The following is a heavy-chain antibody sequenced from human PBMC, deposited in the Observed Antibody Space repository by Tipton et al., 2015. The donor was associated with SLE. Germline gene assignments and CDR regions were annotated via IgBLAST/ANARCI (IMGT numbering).Heavy chain of an antibody. V-gene: IGHV4-59*12. D-gene: IGHD5-18*01. J-gene: IGHJ4*02. Sequence: TLSLTCTVSGGSISSYYWSWIRQPPGKGLEWIGYIYYSGSTYYNPSLKSRVTISVDTSKNQFSLKLSSVTAADTAVYYCAKLGYSYGSWSQGTLVTVSS. CDR2: IYYSGST. CDR3: AKLGYSYGS. CDR1: GGSISSYY.